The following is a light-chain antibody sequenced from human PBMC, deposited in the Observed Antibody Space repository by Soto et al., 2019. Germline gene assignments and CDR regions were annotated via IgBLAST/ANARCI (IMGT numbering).Light chain of an antibody. CDR3: QQYSRTPYT. CDR2: CAS. CDR1: QSVFYTSNNKNY. Sequence: DIVMTQSPDSLAVSLGERATINFMSSQSVFYTSNNKNYLAWYQQKTGQPPTLLIDCASSRASGVPDRFRGSGSRTVFTLTVSRLQAEDVAVYYCQQYSRTPYTFGQGTKLEIK. J-gene: IGKJ2*01. V-gene: IGKV4-1*01.